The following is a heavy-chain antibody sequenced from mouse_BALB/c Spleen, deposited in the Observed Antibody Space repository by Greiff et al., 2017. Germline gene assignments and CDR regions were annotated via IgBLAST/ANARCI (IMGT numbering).Heavy chain of an antibody. CDR2: ISSGSSTI. J-gene: IGHJ2*01. Sequence: DVMLVESGGGLVQPGGSRKLSCAASGFTFSSFGMHWVRQAPEKGLEWVAYISSGSSTIYYADTVKGRFTISRDNPKNTLFLQLTSLRSEDTALYYCARSYYGYPFDYWGQGTTLTVSA. CDR1: GFTFSSFG. V-gene: IGHV5-17*02. CDR3: ARSYYGYPFDY. D-gene: IGHD2-9*01.